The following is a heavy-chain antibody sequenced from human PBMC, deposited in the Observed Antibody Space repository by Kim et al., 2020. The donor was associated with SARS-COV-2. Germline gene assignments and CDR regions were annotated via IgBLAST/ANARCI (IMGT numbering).Heavy chain of an antibody. D-gene: IGHD3-22*01. CDR2: IGGSGGGT. V-gene: IGHV3-23*01. CDR1: GFTFSTYA. CDR3: AKDHSSSNYYEAFDL. J-gene: IGHJ3*01. Sequence: GGSLRLSCAASGFTFSTYAMTWVRQAPGKGLEWVSGIGGSGGGTDYAESVKGRFTISRDNSKNTLYLQMNSLRAEDTAVYYCAKDHSSSNYYEAFDLWG.